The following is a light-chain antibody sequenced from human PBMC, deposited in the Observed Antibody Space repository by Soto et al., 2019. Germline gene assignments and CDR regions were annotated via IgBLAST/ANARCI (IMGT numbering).Light chain of an antibody. CDR2: GAS. CDR1: QSVSNN. J-gene: IGKJ1*01. CDR3: QQYNNWPVT. Sequence: EIVMTQSPATLSVSPGERATLSCRASQSVSNNLAWYQQKPGQAPRLLIYGASARATGIPARFSGSGSGTEFTLTIRSLQSEDFAVYYCQQYNNWPVTFGQGTKVEIK. V-gene: IGKV3-15*01.